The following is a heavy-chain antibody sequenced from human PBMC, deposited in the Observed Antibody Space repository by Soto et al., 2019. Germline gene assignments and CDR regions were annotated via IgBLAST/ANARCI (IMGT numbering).Heavy chain of an antibody. J-gene: IGHJ4*02. Sequence: ASEQVSCKASGYTFSGFFLHWVRQAPGRGLEGMGWINPNSGDTNYAQKFHGKVTMTRDTSISTAYMDLSRLSSDDTAVYYCARVKNYYDRSGDFDYGGQGTLVTVS. CDR1: GYTFSGFF. V-gene: IGHV1-2*02. CDR2: INPNSGDT. D-gene: IGHD3-22*01. CDR3: ARVKNYYDRSGDFDY.